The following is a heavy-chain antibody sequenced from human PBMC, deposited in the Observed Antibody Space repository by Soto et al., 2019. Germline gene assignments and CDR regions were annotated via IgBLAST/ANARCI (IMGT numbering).Heavy chain of an antibody. J-gene: IGHJ4*02. Sequence: SETLSLTCAVYGGSFSCYYWSWIRQPPGKGLEWIGEINHSGSTNYNPSLKSRVTISVDTSKNQFSLKLSSVTAADTAVYYGASWTVTTATFDYWGQGTLVTVSS. D-gene: IGHD4-4*01. V-gene: IGHV4-34*01. CDR2: INHSGST. CDR3: ASWTVTTATFDY. CDR1: GGSFSCYY.